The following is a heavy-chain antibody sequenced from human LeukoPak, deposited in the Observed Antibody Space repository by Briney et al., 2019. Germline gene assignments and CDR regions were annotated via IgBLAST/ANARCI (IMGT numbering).Heavy chain of an antibody. D-gene: IGHD3-3*01. CDR2: IIPIFGTA. Sequence: SVEVSCKASGGTFSSYAISWVRQAPGQGLEWMGGIIPIFGTANYAQKFQGRVTITTDESTSTAYMELSSLRSGDTAVYYCATGYYDFWSGYPGDVWGKGTTVTVSS. CDR1: GGTFSSYA. V-gene: IGHV1-69*05. J-gene: IGHJ6*04. CDR3: ATGYYDFWSGYPGDV.